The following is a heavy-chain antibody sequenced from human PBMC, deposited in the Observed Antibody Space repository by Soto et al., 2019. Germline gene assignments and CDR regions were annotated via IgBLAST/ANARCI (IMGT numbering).Heavy chain of an antibody. D-gene: IGHD1-26*01. CDR3: ATAPYSGSYTDLDWFDP. Sequence: GASVKVSCKASGYTFTSYAMHWVRQAPGQRLEWMGWINAGNGNTKYSQKFQGRVTITRDTSASTAYMELSSLRSEDTAVYYCATAPYSGSYTDLDWFDPWGQGTLVTVSS. J-gene: IGHJ5*02. CDR2: INAGNGNT. CDR1: GYTFTSYA. V-gene: IGHV1-3*01.